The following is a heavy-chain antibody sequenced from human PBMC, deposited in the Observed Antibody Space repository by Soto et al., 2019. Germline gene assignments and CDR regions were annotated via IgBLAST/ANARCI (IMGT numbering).Heavy chain of an antibody. CDR3: ARAGYSSSWSFDYYYYGMDV. Sequence: SETLSLTCTVSGGSVSSGSYYWSWIRQPPGKGLEWIGYIYYSGSTNYNPSLKSRVTISVDTSKNQFSLKLSSVTAADTAVYYCARAGYSSSWSFDYYYYGMDVWGQGTTVTVSS. CDR1: GGSVSSGSYY. CDR2: IYYSGST. V-gene: IGHV4-61*01. J-gene: IGHJ6*02. D-gene: IGHD6-13*01.